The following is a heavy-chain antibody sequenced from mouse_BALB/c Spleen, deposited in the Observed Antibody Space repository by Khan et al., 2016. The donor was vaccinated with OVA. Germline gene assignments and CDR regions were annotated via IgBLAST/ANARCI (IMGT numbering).Heavy chain of an antibody. J-gene: IGHJ2*01. V-gene: IGHV14-3*02. CDR1: GLNIKDTY. CDR2: IDPPNGKT. Sequence: EVQLQQSGAELVKSGATVKLSCTASGLNIKDTYMHWLKQWPEQDLEWIGRIDPPNGKTKFDPKFQGKANITADTSSNTAYLLRSSLPYEDTTVFYCARMARKWGQGTTLTNAS. CDR3: ARMARK.